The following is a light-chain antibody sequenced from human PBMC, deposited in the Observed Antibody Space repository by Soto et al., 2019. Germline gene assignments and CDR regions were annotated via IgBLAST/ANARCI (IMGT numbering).Light chain of an antibody. CDR2: STN. V-gene: IGLV8-61*01. CDR1: SGSVSTSYY. CDR3: ALYMGSGIWV. Sequence: QAVVTQEPSFSVSPGRTVTLTCGLSSGSVSTSYYPSWYQQTPGQAPRTFIYSTNTRSSGVPDRFSGSILGNKAALTITGAQADDEADYYCALYMGSGIWVFGGGTKLTVL. J-gene: IGLJ3*02.